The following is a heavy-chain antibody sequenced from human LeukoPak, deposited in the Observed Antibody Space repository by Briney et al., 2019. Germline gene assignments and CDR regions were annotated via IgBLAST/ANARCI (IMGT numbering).Heavy chain of an antibody. CDR3: ARGFPSSGWYYFDY. D-gene: IGHD6-19*01. V-gene: IGHV1-18*01. J-gene: IGHJ4*02. Sequence: ASVKVSCKASGYTFTSYGISWVRQAPGQGLEWMGWISAYNGNTNYAQKLQGRVTMTTDISTSTAYMELRSLRSDDTAVYYCARGFPSSGWYYFDYWGQGTLVTVSS. CDR1: GYTFTSYG. CDR2: ISAYNGNT.